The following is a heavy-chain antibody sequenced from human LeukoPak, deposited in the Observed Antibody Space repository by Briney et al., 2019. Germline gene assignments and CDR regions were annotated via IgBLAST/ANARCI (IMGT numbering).Heavy chain of an antibody. D-gene: IGHD3-22*01. CDR1: GFTFSSYG. CDR3: ARVFRPPLTVFITRGAFDI. V-gene: IGHV3-21*01. J-gene: IGHJ3*02. CDR2: VSTGSNYI. Sequence: GGSLRLSCAASGFTFSSYGMHWVRQAPGKGLVWVSSVSTGSNYIYYADSVKGRFTISRDNDKNSLYLQMNSLRVEDTAVYYCARVFRPPLTVFITRGAFDIWGQGTMVTVSS.